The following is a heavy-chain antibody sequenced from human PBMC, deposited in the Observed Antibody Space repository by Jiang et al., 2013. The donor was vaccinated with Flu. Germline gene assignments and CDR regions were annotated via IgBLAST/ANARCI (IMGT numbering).Heavy chain of an antibody. CDR2: IYYSGST. V-gene: IGHV4-30-4*01. D-gene: IGHD5-24*01. Sequence: TCTVSGGSISSGDYYWSWIRQPPGKGLEWIGYIYYSGSTYYNPSLKSRVTISVDTSKNQFSLKLSSVTAADTAVYYCARTSRDGYNEYPFDYWGQGTLVTVSS. CDR3: ARTSRDGYNEYPFDY. J-gene: IGHJ4*02. CDR1: GGSISSGDYY.